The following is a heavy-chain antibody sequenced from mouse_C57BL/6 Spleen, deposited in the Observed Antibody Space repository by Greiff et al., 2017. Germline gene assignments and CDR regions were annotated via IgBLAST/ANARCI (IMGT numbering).Heavy chain of an antibody. Sequence: EVMLVESGGGLVQPKGSLKLSCAASGFSFNTYAMNWVRQAPGKGLEWVARIRSKSNNYATYYADSVKDRFTISRDDSESMLYLQMNNLKTEDTAMYYCVRQDDYVAWFAYWGQGTLVTVSA. CDR3: VRQDDYVAWFAY. V-gene: IGHV10-1*01. CDR1: GFSFNTYA. D-gene: IGHD2-4*01. J-gene: IGHJ3*01. CDR2: IRSKSNNYAT.